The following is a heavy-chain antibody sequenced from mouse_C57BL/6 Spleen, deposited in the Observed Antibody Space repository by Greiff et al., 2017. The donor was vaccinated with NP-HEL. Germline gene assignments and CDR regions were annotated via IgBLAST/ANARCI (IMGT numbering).Heavy chain of an antibody. CDR1: GYTFTSYW. CDR3: ARRKELTYYFDY. J-gene: IGHJ2*01. V-gene: IGHV1-69*01. D-gene: IGHD1-1*01. CDR2: IDPSDSYT. Sequence: QVQLKQPGAELVMPGASVKLSCKASGYTFTSYWMHWVKQRPGQGLEWIGEIDPSDSYTNYNQKFKGKSTLTVDKSSSTAYMQLSSLTSEDSAVYYCARRKELTYYFDYWGQGTTLTVSS.